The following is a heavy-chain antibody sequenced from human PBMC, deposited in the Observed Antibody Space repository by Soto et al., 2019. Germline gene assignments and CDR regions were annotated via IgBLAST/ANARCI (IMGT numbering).Heavy chain of an antibody. CDR1: GFTFSSYG. CDR2: IWYDGSNK. J-gene: IGHJ6*02. V-gene: IGHV3-33*01. Sequence: GGSLRLSCAASGFTFSSYGMHWVRQAPGKGLEWVAVIWYDGSNKYYADSVKGRFTISRDNSKNTLYLQMNSLRAEDTAVYYCARDNYGGNPGMDVWGQGTTVTVSS. CDR3: ARDNYGGNPGMDV. D-gene: IGHD4-17*01.